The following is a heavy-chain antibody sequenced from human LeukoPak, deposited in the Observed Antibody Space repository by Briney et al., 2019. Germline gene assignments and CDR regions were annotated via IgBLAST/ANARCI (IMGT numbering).Heavy chain of an antibody. CDR1: GGSISSSSYY. V-gene: IGHV4-39*01. CDR2: IYYSGST. D-gene: IGHD6-13*01. CDR3: ARHLGPGIGEFDY. Sequence: SETLSLTCTVSGGSISSSSYYWGWIRQPPGKGLEWIGSIYYSGSTYYSPSLKSRVTISVDTSKNQFSLKLSSVTAADTAVCYCARHLGPGIGEFDYWGQETLVTVSS. J-gene: IGHJ4*02.